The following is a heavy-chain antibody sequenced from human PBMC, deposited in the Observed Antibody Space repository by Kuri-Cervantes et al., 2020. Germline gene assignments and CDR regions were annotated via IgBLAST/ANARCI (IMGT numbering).Heavy chain of an antibody. CDR1: GYTFTSYA. D-gene: IGHD2-2*01. CDR3: ARPYCGSTTCYAYFDC. Sequence: ASVKVSCKASGYTFTSYAMHWVRQAPGQRLEWMGWSNAGNGDTDYAQKFQGRVTMTRDTSISTAYMEVSSLRSDDTAVYYCARPYCGSTTCYAYFDCWGQGTLVTVSS. J-gene: IGHJ4*02. V-gene: IGHV1-3*01. CDR2: SNAGNGDT.